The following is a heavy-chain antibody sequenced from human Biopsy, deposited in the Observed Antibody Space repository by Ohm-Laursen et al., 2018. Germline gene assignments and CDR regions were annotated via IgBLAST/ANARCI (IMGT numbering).Heavy chain of an antibody. V-gene: IGHV4-59*01. CDR1: GGSISSYY. Sequence: SKTLSLTCTVSGGSISSYYWNWIRQPPGKGLEWIGYIYYSGTTDYSPSLKSRVTISIDKSKNQFFLKLSSVTAEDTAVYYCARDDAVTVIRGLYYWGQGALVTVSS. J-gene: IGHJ4*02. D-gene: IGHD2-21*02. CDR3: ARDDAVTVIRGLYY. CDR2: IYYSGTT.